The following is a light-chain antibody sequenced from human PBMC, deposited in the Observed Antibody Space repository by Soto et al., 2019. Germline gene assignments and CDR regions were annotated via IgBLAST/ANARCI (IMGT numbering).Light chain of an antibody. J-gene: IGKJ1*01. V-gene: IGKV3-15*01. CDR1: QIVSSN. Sequence: EIVMTQSPATLSVSPGERATLSCSPIQIVSSNLAWDRQKPGQAPRLLIYGASTRATGIPARFSGSGSGTEFTLTISILQSEDFAVYYCQQYNNWPSWTFGQGTKVDI. CDR3: QQYNNWPSWT. CDR2: GAS.